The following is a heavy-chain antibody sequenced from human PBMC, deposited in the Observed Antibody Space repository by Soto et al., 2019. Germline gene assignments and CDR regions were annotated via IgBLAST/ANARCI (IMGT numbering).Heavy chain of an antibody. J-gene: IGHJ4*02. CDR1: GYSFTNYD. V-gene: IGHV1-18*01. CDR3: ARYCSSTSCDHYFDY. Sequence: GAQVKGSGKAFGYSFTNYDISWGRQAPGQGLEWMGWISPYNGDTNYAQKLQGRVTMTTDTSTSTAYMELRSLRSDDTAVYYCARYCSSTSCDHYFDYWGQGTLVTVSS. D-gene: IGHD2-2*01. CDR2: ISPYNGDT.